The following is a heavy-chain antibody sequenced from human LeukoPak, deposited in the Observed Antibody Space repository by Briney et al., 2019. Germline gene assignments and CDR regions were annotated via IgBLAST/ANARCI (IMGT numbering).Heavy chain of an antibody. CDR1: GYTFTSYG. Sequence: GASVTVSCKASGYTFTSYGITWVRQAPGQGLEWMGYISAYNGDTDYAQKFQGRVTITTDRSTNTAYMELRGLRPADTPMYYCARISYYHLVWYLNYGGQGTLVTVS. D-gene: IGHD2-2*01. V-gene: IGHV1-18*04. CDR3: ARISYYHLVWYLNY. J-gene: IGHJ4*02. CDR2: ISAYNGDT.